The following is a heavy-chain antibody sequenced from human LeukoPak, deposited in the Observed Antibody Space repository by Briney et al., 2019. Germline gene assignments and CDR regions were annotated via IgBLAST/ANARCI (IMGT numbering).Heavy chain of an antibody. Sequence: SETLSLTCTVSGGSISSSSYYWGWIRQPPGKGLEWIGSIYYSGSTNYNPSLKSRVTISVDTSKNQFSLKLSSVTAADTAVYYCARLTTVVTPVGVQDDYWGQGTLVTVSS. CDR2: IYYSGST. D-gene: IGHD4-23*01. V-gene: IGHV4-39*07. CDR1: GGSISSSSYY. CDR3: ARLTTVVTPVGVQDDY. J-gene: IGHJ4*02.